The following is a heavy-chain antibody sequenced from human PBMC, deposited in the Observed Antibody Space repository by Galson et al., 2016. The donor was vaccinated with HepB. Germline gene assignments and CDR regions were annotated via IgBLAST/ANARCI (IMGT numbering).Heavy chain of an antibody. CDR3: ARVSDTAYKGSFDY. D-gene: IGHD5-18*01. CDR1: GFTFSSYG. CDR2: IWFDGSNK. V-gene: IGHV3-33*01. Sequence: SLRLSCAASGFTFSSYGMHWVRQAPGKGLEWVAVIWFDGSNKFYADSLKGRFTISRDNSKNTLYLQMNSLRAEDTAVYYCARVSDTAYKGSFDYWGQGTLVTVSS. J-gene: IGHJ4*02.